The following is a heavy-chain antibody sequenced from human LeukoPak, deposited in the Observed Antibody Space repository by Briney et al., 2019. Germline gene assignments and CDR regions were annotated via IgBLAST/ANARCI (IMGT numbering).Heavy chain of an antibody. J-gene: IGHJ3*02. CDR3: ARNETSGYFDI. CDR2: MYNSGSI. D-gene: IGHD3-22*01. Sequence: SETLSLTCTVSGGSISSSTHSWGWIRQSPGKGLEWIGSMYNSGSISYNPSLRGRVTITVDTSKNQFSLNFNSVTAADTALYFCARNETSGYFDIWGQGTMVTVSS. CDR1: GGSISSSTHS. V-gene: IGHV4-39*01.